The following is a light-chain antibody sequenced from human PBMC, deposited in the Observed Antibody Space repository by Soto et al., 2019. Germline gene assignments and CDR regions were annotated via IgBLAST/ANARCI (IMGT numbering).Light chain of an antibody. V-gene: IGKV3-15*01. Sequence: EIVMTQSPATLSVSPGERATLSCRASQSVSSNLAWYQQKPGQAPTLLIYGASTRATGIPARFSGSGSGTDFTLTIRSLQSEDFAVYYCQQYNIRSGTSGQGTKVDIK. CDR2: GAS. CDR3: QQYNIRSGT. CDR1: QSVSSN. J-gene: IGKJ1*01.